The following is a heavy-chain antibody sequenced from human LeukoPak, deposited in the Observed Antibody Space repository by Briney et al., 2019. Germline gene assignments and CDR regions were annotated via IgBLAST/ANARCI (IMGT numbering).Heavy chain of an antibody. CDR3: ARAPGVLWFGELLPAPVDY. CDR2: IYYSGST. V-gene: IGHV4-59*01. CDR1: GGSFSGYY. Sequence: SETLSLTCAVYGGSFSGYYWSWIRQPPGKGLEWIGYIYYSGSTNYNPSLKSRVTISVDTSKNQFSLKLSSVTAADTAVYYCARAPGVLWFGELLPAPVDYWGQGTLATVSS. D-gene: IGHD3-10*01. J-gene: IGHJ4*02.